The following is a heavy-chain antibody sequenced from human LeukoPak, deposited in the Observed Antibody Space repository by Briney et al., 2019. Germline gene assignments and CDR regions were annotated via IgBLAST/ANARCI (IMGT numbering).Heavy chain of an antibody. CDR1: GFTFSSYG. J-gene: IGHJ3*02. CDR2: ISGSGGST. V-gene: IGHV3-23*01. Sequence: GGSLRLSCAASGFTFSSYGMSWVRQAPGKGLEWVSAISGSGGSTYYADSVKGRFTISRDNSKNTLYLQMNSLRAEDTAVYYCAKGGHDYGDYVGAFDIWGQGTMVTVSS. D-gene: IGHD4-17*01. CDR3: AKGGHDYGDYVGAFDI.